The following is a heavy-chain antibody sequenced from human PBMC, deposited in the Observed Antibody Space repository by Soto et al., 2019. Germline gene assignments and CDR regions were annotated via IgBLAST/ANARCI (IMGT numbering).Heavy chain of an antibody. D-gene: IGHD3-16*02. J-gene: IGHJ1*01. CDR1: GVSISGTSYY. CDR2: IYYSGET. V-gene: IGHV4-39*01. Sequence: SETLSLTCTVSGVSISGTSYYWGWIRQTPAKGLEWIGTIYYSGETLYNPSLKSRVTISIDTSKNHFSLNLTSVTAADTAIYYCARHGSFWGQGALVTVSS. CDR3: ARHGSF.